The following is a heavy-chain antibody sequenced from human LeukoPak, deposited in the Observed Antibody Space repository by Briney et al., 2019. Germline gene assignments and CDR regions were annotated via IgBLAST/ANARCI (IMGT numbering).Heavy chain of an antibody. D-gene: IGHD3-22*01. CDR3: ARDYYDSSGYYLDY. J-gene: IGHJ4*02. CDR1: GFTFSSYW. Sequence: GGSLRLSCAASGFTFSSYWMSWVRQAPGKGLEWVAKIKQDGSENYYVDSVKGRFTISRDNAKNSLYLQMNSLRAEDTAVYYCARDYYDSSGYYLDYWGQGTLVTVSS. CDR2: IKQDGSEN. V-gene: IGHV3-7*01.